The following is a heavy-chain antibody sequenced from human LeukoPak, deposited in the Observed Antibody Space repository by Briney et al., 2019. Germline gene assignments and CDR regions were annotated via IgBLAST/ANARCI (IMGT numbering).Heavy chain of an antibody. V-gene: IGHV4-39*07. J-gene: IGHJ4*02. CDR2: IYNSDYT. CDR1: GGSISYNYC. CDR3: ARGRDAYKVGNF. Sequence: SETLSLTCTVSGGSISYNYCWTWIRQPPVKGPEWIGTIYNSDYTYYNPSLAGRATISMDTSKNQFSLTVTSVTAADTAVYYCARGRDAYKVGNFWGQGALVTVSS. D-gene: IGHD5-24*01.